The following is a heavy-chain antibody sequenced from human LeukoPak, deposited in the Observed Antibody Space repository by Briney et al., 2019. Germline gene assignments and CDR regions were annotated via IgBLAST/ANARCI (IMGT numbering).Heavy chain of an antibody. CDR2: INQDGSEK. D-gene: IGHD6-6*01. V-gene: IGHV3-7*01. CDR3: ASSIAARPDYMDV. J-gene: IGHJ6*03. Sequence: PGGSLRLSCAASGFTFTSYNMNWVRQAPGKGLEWVANINQDGSEKYYVDSVKGRFTISRDNAKNSLYLQMNSLRAEDTAVYYCASSIAARPDYMDVWGKGTTVTVSS. CDR1: GFTFTSYN.